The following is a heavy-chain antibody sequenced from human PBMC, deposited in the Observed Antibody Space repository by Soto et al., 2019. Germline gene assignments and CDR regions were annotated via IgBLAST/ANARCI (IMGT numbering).Heavy chain of an antibody. D-gene: IGHD1-26*01. CDR1: GGSISSGNFY. J-gene: IGHJ4*02. V-gene: IGHV4-30-4*01. CDR3: AHDSHGGNTYFDL. CDR2: IYFSGST. Sequence: VQLQESGPGLVRPSETLSLTCTVSGGSISSGNFYWSWIRQPPGKGLEWIGYIYFSGSTSYSPSLKSRLTISLNTSINQCSLKLTSVTAADTAVYYCAHDSHGGNTYFDLWGQGALVTVSS.